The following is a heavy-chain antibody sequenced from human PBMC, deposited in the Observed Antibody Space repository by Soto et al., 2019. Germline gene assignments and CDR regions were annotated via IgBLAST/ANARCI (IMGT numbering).Heavy chain of an antibody. D-gene: IGHD6-19*01. CDR1: GFTFSDYA. V-gene: IGHV3-30*03. CDR3: ATGGRQWLVTSDFNY. Sequence: VQLVESGGGVVQPGRSLRLSCAASGFTFSDYAMHWVRQAPGKGLEWVAVVSHDGRNTHYADSVKGRFTISRDSSKNTGGLEMTSLRAGDTAVYYCATGGRQWLVTSDFNYWGQGALVTVSS. CDR2: VSHDGRNT. J-gene: IGHJ4*02.